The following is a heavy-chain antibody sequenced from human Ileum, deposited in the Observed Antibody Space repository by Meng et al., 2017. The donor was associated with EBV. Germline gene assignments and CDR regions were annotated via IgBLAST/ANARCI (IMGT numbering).Heavy chain of an antibody. CDR3: GRDQGRELINH. CDR2: VYHRGDT. J-gene: IGHJ4*02. Sequence: QLQVWGRGLVKTSGTLCLTCTVSGASISSAIWWSWVRQPRGKGLEWIGEVYHRGDTNYNPSLKSRVDISVDKSKNQFYLSLFSVTAADTAVYYCGRDQGRELINHWGQGTLVTVSS. V-gene: IGHV4-4*02. D-gene: IGHD1-7*01. CDR1: GASISSAIW.